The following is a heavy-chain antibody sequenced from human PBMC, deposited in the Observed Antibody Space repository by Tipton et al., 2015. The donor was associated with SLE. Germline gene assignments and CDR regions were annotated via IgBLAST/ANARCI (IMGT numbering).Heavy chain of an antibody. CDR3: ARIDGAYDQFYLDY. Sequence: TLSLTCTVSGDSINSDGYFWTWIRQPPGKGLEWIGYIYYSGSTYYNPSLQSRLTMSADTSKNQVSLRLKSVTAADTAVYYCARIDGAYDQFYLDYWGQGPLVTVSS. CDR2: IYYSGST. V-gene: IGHV4-31*03. D-gene: IGHD4-17*01. J-gene: IGHJ4*02. CDR1: GDSINSDGYF.